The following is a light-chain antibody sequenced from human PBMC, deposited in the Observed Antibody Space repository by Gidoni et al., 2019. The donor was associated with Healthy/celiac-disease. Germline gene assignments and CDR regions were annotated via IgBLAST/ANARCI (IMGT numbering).Light chain of an antibody. Sequence: ELALTQSPGTLSLSPGERATLSCRASHSVRSSYLAWYQQKPGQAPRLLIYGASSMATGIPDRFSGSGSGTDFTLTISRLEPEDFAVYYCQQYCSSPKAFGQGTKVEIK. CDR3: QQYCSSPKA. J-gene: IGKJ1*01. V-gene: IGKV3-20*01. CDR1: HSVRSSY. CDR2: GAS.